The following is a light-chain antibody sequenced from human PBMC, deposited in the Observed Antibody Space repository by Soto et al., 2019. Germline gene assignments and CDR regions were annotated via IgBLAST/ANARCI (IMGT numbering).Light chain of an antibody. CDR3: QQYGSSPWT. J-gene: IGKJ1*01. CDR2: GAS. Sequence: EIVLTQSPGTLSLSPGERATLSCRASQSVSSSYLAWYQQKPGQAPRLLIYGASSRATGIPDRFSGSGSGIDFTLIISRLEPEDFSVYYCQQYGSSPWTFGQGTKV. CDR1: QSVSSSY. V-gene: IGKV3-20*01.